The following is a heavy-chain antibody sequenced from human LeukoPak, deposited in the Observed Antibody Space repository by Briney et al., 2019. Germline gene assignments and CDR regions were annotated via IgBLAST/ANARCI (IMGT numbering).Heavy chain of an antibody. CDR3: ARETVAGTFDY. V-gene: IGHV3-11*01. J-gene: IGHJ4*02. D-gene: IGHD6-19*01. CDR1: GFTLSDYY. CDR2: ISSRDGTI. Sequence: PGGSLRLSCGVSGFTLSDYYISWTRQAPGKGLEWVSDISSRDGTIHFADSVKGRFTMSWDNAENSLHLQMNSLRTDDTAVYYCARETVAGTFDYWGQGTLVTVSS.